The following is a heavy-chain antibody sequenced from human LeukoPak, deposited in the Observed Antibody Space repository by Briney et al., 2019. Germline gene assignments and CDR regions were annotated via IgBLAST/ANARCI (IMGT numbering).Heavy chain of an antibody. CDR2: INHSGSA. V-gene: IGHV4-34*01. CDR3: ARARRDSGYYKVDY. J-gene: IGHJ4*02. Sequence: SETLSLTCAVYGGSLSGSYWSWIRQPPGQGLEWIGEINHSGSANYNPSLKSRVTLSIDKSKNQFSLNLNSVTAADTAVYYCARARRDSGYYKVDYWGQGTLVTVSS. CDR1: GGSLSGSY. D-gene: IGHD3-3*01.